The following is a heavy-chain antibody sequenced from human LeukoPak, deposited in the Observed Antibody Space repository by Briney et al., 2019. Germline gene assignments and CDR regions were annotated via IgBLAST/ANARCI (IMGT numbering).Heavy chain of an antibody. CDR2: ISAYNGNT. D-gene: IGHD3-10*01. J-gene: IGHJ5*02. V-gene: IGHV1-18*01. CDR3: ARDQNYYGSGSYYISHWFDP. Sequence: AASVKVSCKASGYTFTSYGISWVRQAPGQGLGWMGWISAYNGNTNYAQKLQGRVTMTTDTSTSTAYMELRSLRSDDTAVYYCARDQNYYGSGSYYISHWFDPWGQGTLVTVSS. CDR1: GYTFTSYG.